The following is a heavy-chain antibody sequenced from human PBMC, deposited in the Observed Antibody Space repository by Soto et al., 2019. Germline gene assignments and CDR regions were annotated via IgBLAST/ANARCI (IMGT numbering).Heavy chain of an antibody. Sequence: SETLSLTCTVSGYSISSGSYWVWIRQPLAKVPDWIASIYHGEANFYNPSINIRITISVATSPNLFSMNLRSVTASDRAVYYCARAHVMVVAGSTFDYCGRGTLVTVSS. CDR3: ARAHVMVVAGSTFDY. V-gene: IGHV4-38-2*02. CDR1: GYSISSGSY. CDR2: IYHGEAN. J-gene: IGHJ4*02. D-gene: IGHD6-19*01.